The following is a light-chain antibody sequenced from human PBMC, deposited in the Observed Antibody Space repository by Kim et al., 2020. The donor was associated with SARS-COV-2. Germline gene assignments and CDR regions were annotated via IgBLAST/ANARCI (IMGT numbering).Light chain of an antibody. J-gene: IGKJ2*01. V-gene: IGKV3-15*01. CDR3: QQYNNWPPYT. CDR1: QSVSSN. Sequence: VSPGERATLSCRASQSVSSNLAWYQQKPGRAPRLLIYGASTRATGIPARFSGSGSGTEFTLTISSLQSEDFAVYYCQQYNNWPPYTFGQGTKLEI. CDR2: GAS.